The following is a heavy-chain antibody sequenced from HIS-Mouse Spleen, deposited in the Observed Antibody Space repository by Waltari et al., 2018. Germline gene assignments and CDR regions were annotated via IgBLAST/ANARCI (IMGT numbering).Heavy chain of an antibody. J-gene: IGHJ4*02. V-gene: IGHV4-34*01. D-gene: IGHD3-10*01. CDR1: GGSFSGYY. Sequence: QVQLQQWGAGLLKPSETLSLTCAVYGGSFSGYYWSWIRQPPGKGLEWIGEINHSGSTNYNPSLKSRVTISVDTSKNQFSLKLSSVTAADTAVYYCARGTMASGYFDYWGQGTLVTVSS. CDR3: ARGTMASGYFDY. CDR2: INHSGST.